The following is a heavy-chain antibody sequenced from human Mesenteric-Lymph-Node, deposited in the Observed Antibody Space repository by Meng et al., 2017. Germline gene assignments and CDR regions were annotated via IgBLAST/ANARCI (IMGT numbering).Heavy chain of an antibody. J-gene: IGHJ4*02. CDR1: GFTFSSYE. Sequence: GESLKISCAASGFTFSSYEMNWVRQAPGKGLEWVSHISSSGSTIYYADSVKGRFTISRDNAKNSLYLQMNSLRAEDTAVYYCARVGPIRIAAAANDYWGQGTLVTVSS. CDR2: ISSSGSTI. CDR3: ARVGPIRIAAAANDY. V-gene: IGHV3-48*03. D-gene: IGHD6-13*01.